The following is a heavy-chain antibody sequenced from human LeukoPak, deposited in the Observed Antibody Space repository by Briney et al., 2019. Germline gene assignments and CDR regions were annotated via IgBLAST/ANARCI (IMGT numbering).Heavy chain of an antibody. CDR1: GGTFSSYA. CDR2: IIPIFGTA. J-gene: IGHJ4*02. V-gene: IGHV1-69*01. Sequence: SVKVSCKASGGTFSSYAISWVRQAPGQGLEWMGGIIPIFGTANCAQKFQGRVTITADESTSTAYMELSSLRSEDTAVYYCARDLTTVTTFRHYFDYWGQGTLVTVSS. D-gene: IGHD4-11*01. CDR3: ARDLTTVTTFRHYFDY.